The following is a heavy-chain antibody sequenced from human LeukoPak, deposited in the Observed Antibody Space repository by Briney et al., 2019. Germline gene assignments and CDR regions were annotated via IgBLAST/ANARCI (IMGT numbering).Heavy chain of an antibody. D-gene: IGHD3-10*01. CDR1: GDSISSYY. J-gene: IGHJ3*02. CDR3: ARDIFAGTVVRGVYDAFDI. Sequence: SETLSLTCTVSGDSISSYYWSWIRQAPGKGLEWIGYIYYSGSTNYNPSLKSRVTISVDTSKNQFSLMLSSVTAADTAVYYCARDIFAGTVVRGVYDAFDIWGQGTMVTVSS. V-gene: IGHV4-59*01. CDR2: IYYSGST.